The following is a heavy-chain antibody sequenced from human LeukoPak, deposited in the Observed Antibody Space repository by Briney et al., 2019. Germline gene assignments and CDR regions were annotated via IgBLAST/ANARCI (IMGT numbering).Heavy chain of an antibody. CDR1: GFTFSSYG. CDR2: ISYDGSNK. V-gene: IGHV3-30*18. J-gene: IGHJ4*02. CDR3: AKDPSGPIDY. Sequence: SGGSLRLSCAASGFTFSSYGMHWVRQAPGKGLEWVAVISYDGSNKYSADSVKGRLTISRDNSKNTLYLQMNSLSAEDTVVYYCAKDPSGPIDYWGQGTLVTVSS.